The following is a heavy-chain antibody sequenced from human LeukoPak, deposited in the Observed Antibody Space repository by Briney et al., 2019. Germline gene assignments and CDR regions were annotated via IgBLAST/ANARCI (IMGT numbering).Heavy chain of an antibody. J-gene: IGHJ4*02. CDR3: ARVTTNGYFEY. CDR1: GFTFSDYW. CDR2: IKFDESEK. D-gene: IGHD1-1*01. V-gene: IGHV3-7*04. Sequence: GGSLRLSCAASGFTFSDYWMSWVRQAPGKGLEWVASIKFDESEKHYMDSVKGRFTISRDSAKSSLYLQMNSLRAEDTAVHFCARVTTNGYFEYWGQGSLVTVSP.